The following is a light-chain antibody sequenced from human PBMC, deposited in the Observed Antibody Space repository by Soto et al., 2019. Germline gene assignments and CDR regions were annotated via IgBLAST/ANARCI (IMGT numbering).Light chain of an antibody. J-gene: IGKJ5*01. CDR1: QSLLYSDGEKY. Sequence: DIVMTQSPLSLPVTPGQPASISCRSSQSLLYSDGEKYLDWYLQRQGQSPQLXIYLASNRESGVPDRFSGSGAGTDFTLRISRVEAEDVGLYYCMQALQTTNTFGQGTRLEIK. CDR3: MQALQTTNT. CDR2: LAS. V-gene: IGKV2-28*01.